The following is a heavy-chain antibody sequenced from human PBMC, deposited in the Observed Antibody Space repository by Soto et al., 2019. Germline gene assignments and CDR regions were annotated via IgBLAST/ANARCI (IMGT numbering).Heavy chain of an antibody. CDR1: GGSVSSNSYY. CDR3: ARHGSTWVNQFDY. CDR2: TYYRGST. D-gene: IGHD6-13*01. Sequence: QLQLQESGPGLVKPSETLALTCTVSGGSVSSNSYYWGWIRQSPGKGLEWIGTTYYRGSTYYNPSLKSRVTISVDTSNNQFSLNLSSLTAADTAVYYCARHGSTWVNQFDYWGQGTLVTVSS. V-gene: IGHV4-39*01. J-gene: IGHJ4*02.